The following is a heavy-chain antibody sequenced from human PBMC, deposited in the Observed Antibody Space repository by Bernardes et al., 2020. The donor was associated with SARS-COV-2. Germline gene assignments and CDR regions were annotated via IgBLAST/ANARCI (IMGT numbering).Heavy chain of an antibody. CDR3: ARDRGGDGYSHFDY. Sequence: GGSLRLSCAASGFTVSTNHMNWVRQAPGKGPEWVSVLFRMGSASYADSVRGRFTISRNTVFLQMNSLRVEDTAVYYCARDRGGDGYSHFDYWGQGTLVTVSS. D-gene: IGHD5-18*01. CDR2: LFRMGSA. V-gene: IGHV3-53*01. J-gene: IGHJ4*02. CDR1: GFTVSTNH.